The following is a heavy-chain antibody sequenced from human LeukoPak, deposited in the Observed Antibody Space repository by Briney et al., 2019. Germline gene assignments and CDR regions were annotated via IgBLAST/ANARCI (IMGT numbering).Heavy chain of an antibody. V-gene: IGHV3-49*04. J-gene: IGHJ4*02. CDR1: GFTFGDYA. CDR3: TRGAGGVSGYCSGGSCNIDY. CDR2: IRSKPYDGTI. D-gene: IGHD2-15*01. Sequence: PGRSLRLSCTVSGFTFGDYALSWVRQAPGKGLEWVGFIRSKPYDGTIEYAPSVKGRFTISRDDSKSIAYLQMNSLKTEDTAMYYCTRGAGGVSGYCSGGSCNIDYWGQGTLVTVSS.